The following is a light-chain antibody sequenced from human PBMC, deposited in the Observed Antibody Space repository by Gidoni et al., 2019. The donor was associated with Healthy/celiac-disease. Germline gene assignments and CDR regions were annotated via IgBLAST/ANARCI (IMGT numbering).Light chain of an antibody. Sequence: EIVMTQSPATLSMSPGERATLSCRASQSVSSNLAWYQQKPGQAPRLLIYCASTRATGIPARFSGSGSGTEFTLTISSLLSEDFAVYYCQQYNNWPPKTFGQGTKVEIK. CDR2: CAS. J-gene: IGKJ1*01. CDR3: QQYNNWPPKT. V-gene: IGKV3-15*01. CDR1: QSVSSN.